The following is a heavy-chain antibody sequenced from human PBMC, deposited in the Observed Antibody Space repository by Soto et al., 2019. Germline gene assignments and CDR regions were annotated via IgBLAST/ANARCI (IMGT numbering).Heavy chain of an antibody. CDR1: GFTFSSYA. V-gene: IGHV3-23*01. Sequence: GGSLRLSCAASGFTFSSYAMSWVRQAPGKGLEWVSAISGSGGSTYYADSVKGRFTISRDNSKNTLYLQMNSLRAEDTAVYYCAKDLELRFLEWLRADPGGFDIWGQGTMVTVSS. CDR2: ISGSGGST. D-gene: IGHD3-3*01. J-gene: IGHJ3*02. CDR3: AKDLELRFLEWLRADPGGFDI.